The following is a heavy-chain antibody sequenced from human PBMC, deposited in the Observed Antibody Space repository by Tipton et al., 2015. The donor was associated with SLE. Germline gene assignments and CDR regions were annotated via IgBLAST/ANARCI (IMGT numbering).Heavy chain of an antibody. J-gene: IGHJ4*02. CDR1: GFTFSSYW. CDR3: ARVEGEH. D-gene: IGHD2-21*01. CDR2: INVDGTNT. Sequence: GSLRLSCAASGFTFSSYWMHWVRQAPGKGLVWISRINVDGTNTGYADFVKGRFTISRDNAKNTLYLQMNSLRVEDTAVYFCARVEGEHWGQGVLVTVSS. V-gene: IGHV3-74*01.